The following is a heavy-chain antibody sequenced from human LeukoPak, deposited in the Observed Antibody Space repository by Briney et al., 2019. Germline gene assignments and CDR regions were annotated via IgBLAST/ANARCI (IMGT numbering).Heavy chain of an antibody. D-gene: IGHD5-24*01. V-gene: IGHV4-34*01. J-gene: IGHJ6*02. CDR1: GGSFSGYY. CDR3: ARKRSVNYYYYYYGMDV. CDR2: INHSGST. Sequence: SETLSLTCAVYGGSFSGYYWSWIRQPPGKGLEWIGEINHSGSTNYNPSLKSRVTISVDTFKNQFSLKLSSVTAADTAVYYCARKRSVNYYYYYYGMDVWGQGTTVTVSS.